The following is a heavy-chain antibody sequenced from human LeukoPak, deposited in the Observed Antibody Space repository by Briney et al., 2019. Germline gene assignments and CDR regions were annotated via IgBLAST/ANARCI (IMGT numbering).Heavy chain of an antibody. V-gene: IGHV1-46*01. D-gene: IGHD1-26*01. CDR1: GYSFTSYY. CDR2: INPSGSSA. CDR3: ARDNSVGETAWWFDP. Sequence: ASVKVSCKASGYSFTSYYMHWVRQAPGQGLEWMGFINPSGSSAAYAQNFQGRLTMTRDMFTSTDYMELTSLTSDDTAVYYCARDNSVGETAWWFDPWGQGTLVTVSS. J-gene: IGHJ5*02.